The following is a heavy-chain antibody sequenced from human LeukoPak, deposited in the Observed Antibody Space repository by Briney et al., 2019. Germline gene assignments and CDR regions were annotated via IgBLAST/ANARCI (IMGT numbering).Heavy chain of an antibody. Sequence: PSETLSLTCTVSGYSITTGYYWGWIRQPPGKGLEWIGSIYHGGSTFYNPSLKSRVTISVDPSKNQFSLKLSSVTAADTAVYYCARHGEWSGYYRLPFDYWGQGTLVTVSS. D-gene: IGHD3-3*01. CDR2: IYHGGST. CDR3: ARHGEWSGYYRLPFDY. CDR1: GYSITTGYY. J-gene: IGHJ4*02. V-gene: IGHV4-38-2*02.